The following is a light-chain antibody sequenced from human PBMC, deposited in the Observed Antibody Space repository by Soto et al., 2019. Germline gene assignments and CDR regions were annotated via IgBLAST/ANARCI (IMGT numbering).Light chain of an antibody. V-gene: IGLV2-14*01. J-gene: IGLJ1*01. CDR2: DVT. CDR3: SSYTGSTTRYYV. CDR1: SSDVGGYNY. Sequence: QSALTQPASVSGSPGQSITISCTGTSSDVGGYNYVSWYQQHPGKAPKLLIYDVTNRPSGASNRFSGSKSGNTASLTISGLQAEDEADYYCSSYTGSTTRYYVFGTGTKVTVL.